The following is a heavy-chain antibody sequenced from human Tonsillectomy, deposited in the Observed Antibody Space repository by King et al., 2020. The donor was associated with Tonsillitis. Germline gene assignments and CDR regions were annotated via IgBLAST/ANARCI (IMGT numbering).Heavy chain of an antibody. CDR1: GYTLSELS. CDR2: FDPEDGQT. D-gene: IGHD5-12*01. Sequence: QLVQSGAEVRKPGASVKVSCKVSGYTLSELSIHWVRQAPGKGLEWMGGFDPEDGQTIYARRCQGRVTMTEDTSTDTDYMELSSLRSEDTAVYYCATGGPTMVATGAMDVWGQGTTVTVSS. V-gene: IGHV1-24*01. CDR3: ATGGPTMVATGAMDV. J-gene: IGHJ6*02.